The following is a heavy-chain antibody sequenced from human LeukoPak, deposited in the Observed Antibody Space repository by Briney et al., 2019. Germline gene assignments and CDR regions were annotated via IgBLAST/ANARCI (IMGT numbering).Heavy chain of an antibody. J-gene: IGHJ6*02. CDR1: GGSISSYY. D-gene: IGHD3-10*01. CDR3: AGDGGYGSGSYFYYGMDV. V-gene: IGHV4-4*07. CDR2: IYTSGST. Sequence: SETLSLTCTVSGGSISSYYWSWIRQPAGKGLEWIGRIYTSGSTNYNPSLKSRVTMSVDTSKNQFSLKLSSVTAADTAVYYCAGDGGYGSGSYFYYGMDVWGQGTTVTVSS.